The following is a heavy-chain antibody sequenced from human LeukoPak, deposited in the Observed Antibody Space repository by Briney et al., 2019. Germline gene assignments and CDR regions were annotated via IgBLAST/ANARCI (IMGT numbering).Heavy chain of an antibody. CDR3: ARVASGYGDYDSPFDI. CDR2: ISSNGGST. J-gene: IGHJ3*02. V-gene: IGHV3-64*01. CDR1: GFTFSSYA. D-gene: IGHD4-17*01. Sequence: QPGGSLRLSCAASGFTFSSYAMHWVRQAPGKGLEYVSAISSNGGSTYYANSVKARFTISRDNSKNTLYLQMGSLRAEDMAVYYCARVASGYGDYDSPFDIWGQGTMVTVSS.